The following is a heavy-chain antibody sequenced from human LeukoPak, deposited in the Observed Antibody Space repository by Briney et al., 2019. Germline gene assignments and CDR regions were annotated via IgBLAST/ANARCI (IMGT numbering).Heavy chain of an antibody. Sequence: PSQTLSLTYSVSGDSIRSGSFHWNWIRQPAGKGLEWIGRIYITGSTDYNPSLKSRVTMSVDTSNNQFSLKLTSVTAADTAVYYCAKSWGYAANSLHIQHWGQGARVIVSA. D-gene: IGHD4-23*01. CDR1: GDSIRSGSFH. V-gene: IGHV4-61*02. CDR3: AKSWGYAANSLHIQH. CDR2: IYITGST. J-gene: IGHJ1*01.